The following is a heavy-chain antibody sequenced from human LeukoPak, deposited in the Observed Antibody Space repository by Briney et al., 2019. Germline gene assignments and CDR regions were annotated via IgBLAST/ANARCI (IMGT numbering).Heavy chain of an antibody. Sequence: GASVKVSCKAFGYTFTSYGISWVRQAPGQGLEWMGWISVYNGYTHYAQKVQDRVTMTTDTSTNTAYMELRSLRTDDTAVYYCARNLSAAGGVDPWGQGTLVTVSS. J-gene: IGHJ5*02. V-gene: IGHV1-18*01. D-gene: IGHD3-10*01. CDR1: GYTFTSYG. CDR3: ARNLSAAGGVDP. CDR2: ISVYNGYT.